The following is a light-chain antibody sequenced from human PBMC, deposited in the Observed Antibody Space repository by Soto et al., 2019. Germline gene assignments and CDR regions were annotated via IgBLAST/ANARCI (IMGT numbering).Light chain of an antibody. CDR2: GAS. CDR3: QQYGSSPFS. J-gene: IGKJ3*01. CDR1: QSVSNNY. Sequence: EIVLTQSPGTLSLSPGERATLSCRASQSVSNNYLAWYQQKPGQAPRLLIYGASGRATGIPDRFSGSGSGTDFTLTISRLEPEDFAVYYCQQYGSSPFSFGPGTKVDIK. V-gene: IGKV3-20*01.